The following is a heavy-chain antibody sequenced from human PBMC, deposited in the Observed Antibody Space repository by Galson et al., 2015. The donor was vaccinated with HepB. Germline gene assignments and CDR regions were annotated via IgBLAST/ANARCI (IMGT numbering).Heavy chain of an antibody. D-gene: IGHD2-21*01. CDR3: ASHSRYCGGDCYSSPFDY. Sequence: TLSLTCTVSGGSISSGDYYWSWIRQPPGKGLEWIGYIYYSGSTYYNPSLKSRVTISVDTSKNQFSLKLSSVTAADTAVYYCASHSRYCGGDCYSSPFDYWGQGTLVTVSS. V-gene: IGHV4-30-4*01. CDR2: IYYSGST. J-gene: IGHJ4*02. CDR1: GGSISSGDYY.